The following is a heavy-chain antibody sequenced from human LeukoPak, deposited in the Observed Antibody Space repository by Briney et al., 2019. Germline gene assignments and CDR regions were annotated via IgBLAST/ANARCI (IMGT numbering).Heavy chain of an antibody. CDR2: ISYDGSNK. J-gene: IGHJ1*01. CDR1: GFTFSSYG. D-gene: IGHD1-1*01. Sequence: GRSLRLSCAASGFTFSSYGMHWVRQAPGKGLEWVAVISYDGSNKYYADSVKGRFTISRDNSKNTLYLQMNSLRAEDTAVYYCARRSGYGYFQHWGQGTLVTVSS. CDR3: ARRSGYGYFQH. V-gene: IGHV3-30*03.